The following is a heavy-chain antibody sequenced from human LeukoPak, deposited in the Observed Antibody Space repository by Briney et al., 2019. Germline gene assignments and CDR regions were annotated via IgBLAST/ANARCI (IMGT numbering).Heavy chain of an antibody. V-gene: IGHV1-69*06. Sequence: ASVKVSCKASGGTFSSYAISWVRQAPGQGLEWMGGIIPIFGTANYAQKFQGRVTITADKSTSTAYMELSRLRSDDTAVYYCARVKRGRGIFGVPPGPWYYMDVWGKGTTVTVSS. J-gene: IGHJ6*03. CDR1: GGTFSSYA. CDR3: ARVKRGRGIFGVPPGPWYYMDV. D-gene: IGHD3-3*01. CDR2: IIPIFGTA.